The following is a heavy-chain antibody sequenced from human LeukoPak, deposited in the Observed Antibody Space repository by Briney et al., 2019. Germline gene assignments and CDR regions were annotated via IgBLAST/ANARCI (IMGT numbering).Heavy chain of an antibody. V-gene: IGHV4-59*08. D-gene: IGHD3-22*01. CDR3: ASSGYSLVY. CDR2: IYYSGST. Sequence: PSETLSVICTVSGGSISSYYWSWIRQPPGKGLEWIGYIYYSGSTNYNPSLKSRVTISVDTSKNQFSLKLSSVTAADTAVYYCASSGYSLVYWGQGTLVTVSS. CDR1: GGSISSYY. J-gene: IGHJ4*02.